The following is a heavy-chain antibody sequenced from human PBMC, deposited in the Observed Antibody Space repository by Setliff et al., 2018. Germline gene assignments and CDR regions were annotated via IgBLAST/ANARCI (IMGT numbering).Heavy chain of an antibody. CDR1: GYSFTSYG. V-gene: IGHV1-18*01. J-gene: IGHJ4*02. Sequence: ASVKVSCKASGYSFTSYGISWVRQAPGQGLEWMGWISAYNDNKNYAQKFQGRVTMTRDTSTSTVFMELRSLRSDDTAVYYCARDAVRYCSGGSCYSYYWGQGTLVTVSS. CDR3: ARDAVRYCSGGSCYSYY. CDR2: ISAYNDNK. D-gene: IGHD2-15*01.